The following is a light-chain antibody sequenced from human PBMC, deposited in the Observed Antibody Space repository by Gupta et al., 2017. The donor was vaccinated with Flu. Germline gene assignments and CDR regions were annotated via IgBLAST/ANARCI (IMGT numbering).Light chain of an antibody. CDR1: QSISSW. CDR2: KAS. Sequence: VGDRVTITCRASQSISSWLSWYQQKPGKAPKLLIYKASTLESGVPSRCSGSGFGTEFTLTISRLQPDDFATYYCQEYNSYWAFGQGTKVEI. V-gene: IGKV1-5*03. CDR3: QEYNSYWA. J-gene: IGKJ1*01.